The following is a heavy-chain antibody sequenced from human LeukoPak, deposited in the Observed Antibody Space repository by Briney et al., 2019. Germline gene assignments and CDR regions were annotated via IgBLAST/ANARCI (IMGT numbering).Heavy chain of an antibody. D-gene: IGHD5-18*01. V-gene: IGHV3-23*01. Sequence: GGSLRLSCAASGFTFSSYAMNWVRQAPGKGLEWVSAISESGDSTYYADSVKGRFTISRDDSKNTLYLQMNSLRAEDTAVYYCAKDGRYRYGYAPDDYWGQGTLVTVSS. CDR2: ISESGDST. CDR3: AKDGRYRYGYAPDDY. J-gene: IGHJ4*02. CDR1: GFTFSSYA.